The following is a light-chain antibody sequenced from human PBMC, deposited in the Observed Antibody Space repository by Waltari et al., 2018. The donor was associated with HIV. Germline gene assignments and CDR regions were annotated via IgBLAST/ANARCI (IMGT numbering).Light chain of an antibody. CDR3: GTWDSSLSVGT. J-gene: IGLJ3*02. CDR2: ENH. V-gene: IGLV1-51*02. Sequence: AAAGQQVTTSCSGTSSNLGSHYVSLYQQFPGTAPKLTNFENHTRPSGISDRFSGSKSGTSATLGIIGRQTGDEADYYCGTWDSSLSVGTFGGGTKLTVL. CDR1: SSNLGSHY.